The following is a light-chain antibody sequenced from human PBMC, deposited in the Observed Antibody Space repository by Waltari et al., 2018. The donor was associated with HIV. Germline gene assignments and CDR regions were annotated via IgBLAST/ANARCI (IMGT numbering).Light chain of an antibody. CDR3: QQYNNWPRT. Sequence: EIVMTQSPATLYVSPGERVTLSCRASQNVITNLAWYQQKFGQAPRLLIYGASTRATGIPARFSGGGSGTEFTLTISSLQSEDFAIYYCQQYNNWPRTFGQGTKVEVK. V-gene: IGKV3-15*01. J-gene: IGKJ1*01. CDR1: QNVITN. CDR2: GAS.